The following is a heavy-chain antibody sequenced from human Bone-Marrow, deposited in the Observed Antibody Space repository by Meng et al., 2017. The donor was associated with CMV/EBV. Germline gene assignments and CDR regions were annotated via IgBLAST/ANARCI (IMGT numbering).Heavy chain of an antibody. D-gene: IGHD3-10*01. J-gene: IGHJ5*02. CDR1: SGGYY. V-gene: IGHV4-31*02. CDR2: IYYSGST. Sequence: SGGYYWSWLRQHPGKGLEWIGYIYYSGSTYYTPSLKSRVTISVDTSKNQFSLKLSSVTAADTAVYYCARANFYGSGSYYKEVWFDPWGQGTLVTVSS. CDR3: ARANFYGSGSYYKEVWFDP.